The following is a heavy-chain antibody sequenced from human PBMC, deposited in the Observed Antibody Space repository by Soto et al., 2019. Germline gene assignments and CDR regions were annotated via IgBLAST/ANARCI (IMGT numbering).Heavy chain of an antibody. CDR3: ARGMHCSGGSCYAPRFDY. CDR2: INHSGST. CDR1: GGSFSGYY. Sequence: PSETLSLTCAAYGGSFSGYYWSWIRQPPGKGLEWIGEINHSGSTNYNPSLKSRVTISVDTSKNQFSLKLSSVTAADTAVYYCARGMHCSGGSCYAPRFDYWGQGTLVTVSS. J-gene: IGHJ4*02. D-gene: IGHD2-15*01. V-gene: IGHV4-34*01.